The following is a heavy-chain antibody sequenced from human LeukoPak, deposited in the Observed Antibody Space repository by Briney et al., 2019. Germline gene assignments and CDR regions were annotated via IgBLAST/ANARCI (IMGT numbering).Heavy chain of an antibody. CDR2: IIPIFGTA. D-gene: IGHD2-2*02. J-gene: IGHJ4*02. Sequence: SVKVSCKASGGTFSSYAISWVRQAPGQGLEWMGGIIPIFGTANYAQKFQGRVTTTTDESTSTAYMKLSSLRSEDTAVYYCARDRCSSTSCYIEFDYWGQGTLVTVSS. V-gene: IGHV1-69*05. CDR1: GGTFSSYA. CDR3: ARDRCSSTSCYIEFDY.